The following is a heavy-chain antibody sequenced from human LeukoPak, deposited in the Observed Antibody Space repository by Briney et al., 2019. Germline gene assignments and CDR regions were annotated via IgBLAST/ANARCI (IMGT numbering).Heavy chain of an antibody. CDR3: ARAYSSGLFGY. CDR2: IYYRGST. J-gene: IGHJ4*02. CDR1: GFTFSSYW. V-gene: IGHV4-59*01. D-gene: IGHD6-19*01. Sequence: GSLRLSCAASGFTFSSYWMSWIRQPPGKGLEWIGDIYYRGSTKYNSSLKSRVTISVDTSRNQISLRMGSVTAADTAAYYCARAYSSGLFGYWGQGTLVTVSS.